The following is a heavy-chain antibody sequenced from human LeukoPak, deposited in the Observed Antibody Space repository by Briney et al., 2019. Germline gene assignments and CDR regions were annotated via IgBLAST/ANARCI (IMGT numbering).Heavy chain of an antibody. CDR2: IYTTGTT. D-gene: IGHD4-11*01. V-gene: IGHV4-61*02. J-gene: IGHJ4*02. Sequence: PSETLFLTCAVSGGSINSGSDYWTWIRQPAGKGLEWIGRIYTTGTTTYNPSLESRVTISKDTSNNRFSLKLSSVTAADTAVYYCARRYYSNYDPHFDYWGQGTLVTVSS. CDR3: ARRYYSNYDPHFDY. CDR1: GGSINSGSDY.